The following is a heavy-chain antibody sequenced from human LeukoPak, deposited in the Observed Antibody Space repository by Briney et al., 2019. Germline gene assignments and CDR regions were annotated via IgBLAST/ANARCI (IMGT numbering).Heavy chain of an antibody. CDR2: INAGNGNT. J-gene: IGHJ4*02. CDR1: GYDFTSYA. Sequence: ASVKVSCKASGYDFTSYAMHWVRQAPGQRLEWMGWINAGNGNTKYSQKFQDRVTVTRDTSTSTAYMELSSLRSEDTAVYYCARDLSSAAAGLPGDYWGQGTLVTVSS. D-gene: IGHD6-13*01. CDR3: ARDLSSAAAGLPGDY. V-gene: IGHV1-3*01.